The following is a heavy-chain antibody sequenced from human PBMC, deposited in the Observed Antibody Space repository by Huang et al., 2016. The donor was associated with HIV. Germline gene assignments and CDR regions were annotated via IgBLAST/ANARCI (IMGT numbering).Heavy chain of an antibody. J-gene: IGHJ4*02. CDR1: GLTFSRYS. CDR2: ISSAGGAK. D-gene: IGHD5-18*01. CDR3: AMGYGPFDF. Sequence: EVNLVESGGGLVQPGGSLRLSCAASGLTFSRYSMNWVRPTPGEGLEWVSYISSAGGAKCYADSVKDRFTSCRENANNSLYLQMNSLGAEDAGVYFCAMGYGPFDFWGQGTLVTVSS. V-gene: IGHV3-48*01.